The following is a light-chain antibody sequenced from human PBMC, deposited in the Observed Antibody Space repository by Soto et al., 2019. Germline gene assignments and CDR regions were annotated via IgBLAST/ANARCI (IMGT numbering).Light chain of an antibody. CDR1: SSDVGSYNL. Sequence: QSALTQPASVSGSPGQSITISCTGTSSDVGSYNLVSWYQQHPGKAPKLMIYEGSKRPSGVSNRFSGSKSGNTASLTISGLQAEDEADYYCCSYAGSSTYVFGTGTKLHRP. CDR3: CSYAGSSTYV. V-gene: IGLV2-23*01. CDR2: EGS. J-gene: IGLJ1*01.